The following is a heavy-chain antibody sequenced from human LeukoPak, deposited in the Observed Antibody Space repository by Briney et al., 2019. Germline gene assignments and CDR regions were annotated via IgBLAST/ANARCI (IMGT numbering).Heavy chain of an antibody. CDR3: ARYNTGGSDY. D-gene: IGHD7-27*01. CDR2: IWHDGSKT. CDR1: VFTFSSYG. J-gene: IGHJ4*01. Sequence: PGRXLRVSCAASVFTFSSYGMHWVRQAPGKGLGWVAVIWHDGSKTYYADSVKGRFTISRDNSKNTRYLQMSSLRADDTAVYYCARYNTGGSDYWGQGTLVTVSS. V-gene: IGHV3-33*01.